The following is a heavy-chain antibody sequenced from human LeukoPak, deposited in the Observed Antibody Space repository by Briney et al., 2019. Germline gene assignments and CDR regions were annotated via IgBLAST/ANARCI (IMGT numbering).Heavy chain of an antibody. Sequence: SETLSLTCTVSGGSISSYYWSWIRQPPGKGLEWIGYIYYSGSTNYNPSLESRVTISVDTSKNQFSLKLSSVTAADTAVYYCARALRYRRFPFDYWGQGTLVTVSS. CDR3: ARALRYRRFPFDY. V-gene: IGHV4-59*01. J-gene: IGHJ4*02. CDR1: GGSISSYY. D-gene: IGHD1-26*01. CDR2: IYYSGST.